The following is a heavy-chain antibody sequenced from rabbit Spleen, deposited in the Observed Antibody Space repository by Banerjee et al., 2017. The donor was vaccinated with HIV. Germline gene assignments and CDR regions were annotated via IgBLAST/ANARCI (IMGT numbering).Heavy chain of an antibody. V-gene: IGHV1S45*01. CDR1: GFSFSSSYW. CDR3: ARGGTVYYFKL. J-gene: IGHJ4*01. CDR2: IYTSSGST. D-gene: IGHD7-1*01. Sequence: QEQLEESGGDLVKPEGSLTLTCTASGFSFSSSYWICWVRQAPGKGLEWIACIYTSSGSTYYASWAKGRFTISKTSSTTVTLQMTSLTAADTATYFCARGGTVYYFKLWGPGTLVTVS.